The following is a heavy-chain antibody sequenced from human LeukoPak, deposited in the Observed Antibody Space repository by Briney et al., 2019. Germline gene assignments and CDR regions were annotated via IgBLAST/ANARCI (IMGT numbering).Heavy chain of an antibody. CDR3: ATSLAQCSSCPFDY. J-gene: IGHJ4*02. CDR1: GGSISNYY. CDR2: IYYSGST. Sequence: SETLSLTCTVSGGSISNYYWSWIRQPPGKGLECIGYIYYSGSTNYNPSLKSRVTISVDTSKNQFSLKLSSVTAADTAVYYCATSLAQCSSCPFDYWGQGTLVTVSS. D-gene: IGHD2-2*01. V-gene: IGHV4-59*08.